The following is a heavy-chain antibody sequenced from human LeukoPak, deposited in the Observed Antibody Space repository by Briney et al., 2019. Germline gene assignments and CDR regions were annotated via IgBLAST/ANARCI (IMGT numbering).Heavy chain of an antibody. CDR3: ARGKSLGINWYFDL. J-gene: IGHJ2*01. D-gene: IGHD7-27*01. V-gene: IGHV4-59*01. Sequence: SETLALTCTVSGGSISSYYWSWIRQPPGKGLEWIGYIYYSGSTNYNPSLKSRVTISVDTSKNQFSLKLSSVTAADTAVYYCARGKSLGINWYFDLWGRGTLVTVSS. CDR2: IYYSGST. CDR1: GGSISSYY.